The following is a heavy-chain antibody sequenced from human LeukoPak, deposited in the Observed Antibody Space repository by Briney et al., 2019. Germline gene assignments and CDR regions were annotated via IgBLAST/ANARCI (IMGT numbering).Heavy chain of an antibody. V-gene: IGHV3-64D*06. Sequence: PGGSLRLSCSASGFTFSSYAMHWVRQAPGKALEYASAITSNGGSTYYADSVKGRFTISRDNSKDTVYLQMSSLRAEDTAVYYCVKANAAMAPLHYWGQGILVTVSS. CDR1: GFTFSSYA. CDR3: VKANAAMAPLHY. D-gene: IGHD5-18*01. CDR2: ITSNGGST. J-gene: IGHJ4*02.